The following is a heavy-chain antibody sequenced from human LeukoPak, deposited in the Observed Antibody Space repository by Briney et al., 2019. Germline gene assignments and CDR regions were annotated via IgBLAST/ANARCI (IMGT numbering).Heavy chain of an antibody. Sequence: PGGSLRLSCAASGFTVSSNYMSWVRQAPGKGLEWVSAISGSGGSTYYADSVKGRFTISRDNSKNTLYLQMNSLRAEDTAVYYCAAEAGLQLWSEIHDYWGQGTLVTVSS. CDR1: GFTVSSNY. CDR2: ISGSGGST. J-gene: IGHJ4*02. D-gene: IGHD5-18*01. V-gene: IGHV3-23*01. CDR3: AAEAGLQLWSEIHDY.